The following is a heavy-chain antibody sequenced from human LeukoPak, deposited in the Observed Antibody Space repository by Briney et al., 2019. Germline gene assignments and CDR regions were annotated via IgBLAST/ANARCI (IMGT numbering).Heavy chain of an antibody. CDR1: GGSISSSSYY. V-gene: IGHV4-39*01. Sequence: PSETLSLTCTVSGGSISSSSYYWGWIRQPPGKGLEWIGSIYYSGSTYYNPSLKSRVTISVDTSKNQFSLKLSSVTAADTAVYYCARQEWSQNFDYWGQGTLVTVSS. CDR3: ARQEWSQNFDY. J-gene: IGHJ4*02. D-gene: IGHD2-8*01. CDR2: IYYSGST.